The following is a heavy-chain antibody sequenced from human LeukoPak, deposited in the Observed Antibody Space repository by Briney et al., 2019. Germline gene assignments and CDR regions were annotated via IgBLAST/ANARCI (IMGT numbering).Heavy chain of an antibody. CDR3: ARDTRDDILTGYAYYYYYYGMDV. D-gene: IGHD3-9*01. J-gene: IGHJ6*02. CDR2: ISSSSSYT. V-gene: IGHV3-11*05. Sequence: GGSLRLSCAASGFTFSDYYMSWIRQAPGKWLEWVSYISSSSSYTNYAVSVKGRFTISRDNTKNSLYLQMNSLRAEDTAVYYCARDTRDDILTGYAYYYYYYGMDVWGQGTTVTVSS. CDR1: GFTFSDYY.